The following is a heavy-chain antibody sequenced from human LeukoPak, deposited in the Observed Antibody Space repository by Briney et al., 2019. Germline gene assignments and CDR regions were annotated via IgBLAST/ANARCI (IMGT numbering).Heavy chain of an antibody. CDR2: IYYSGST. Sequence: SETLSLTCTVSGGSISSYYWSWIRQPPGKGLEWIGHIYYSGSTNYNPSLKSRVTISVDTSKNQFSLKLSSVTAADTAVYYCARVKYRSSWYEGDWFDPWGQGTLVTVSS. CDR1: GGSISSYY. CDR3: ARVKYRSSWYEGDWFDP. J-gene: IGHJ5*02. V-gene: IGHV4-59*12. D-gene: IGHD6-13*01.